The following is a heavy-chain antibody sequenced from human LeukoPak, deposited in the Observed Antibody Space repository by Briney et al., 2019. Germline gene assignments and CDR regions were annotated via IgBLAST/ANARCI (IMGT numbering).Heavy chain of an antibody. CDR1: GYSFTSYW. CDR2: IYPGGSDT. V-gene: IGHV5-51*01. J-gene: IGHJ5*02. CDR3: ARKVITMVREQSARDCFDP. Sequence: GEPLKISCKGSGYSFTSYWSGWLRHLPGKDLEWMGIIYPGGSDTRYSPSCQGHVTITADKSISTAYLQCSSLKASDTAMYYCARKVITMVREQSARDCFDPWGQGTPVTVSS. D-gene: IGHD3-10*01.